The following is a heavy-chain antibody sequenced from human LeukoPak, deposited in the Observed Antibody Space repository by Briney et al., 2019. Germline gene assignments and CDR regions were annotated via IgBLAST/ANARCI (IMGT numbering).Heavy chain of an antibody. CDR1: GYIFANYG. CDR3: ARGSGWSEYYTMDV. D-gene: IGHD6-19*01. Sequence: ASVKVSCNASGYIFANYGMHWVRQAPGQGPEWMGWINAGEGKTKYLQKYQDRVTISRVTSASTAYMELSSLRSEDTAVYYCARGSGWSEYYTMDVWGQGTTVTVSS. V-gene: IGHV1-3*01. CDR2: INAGEGKT. J-gene: IGHJ6*02.